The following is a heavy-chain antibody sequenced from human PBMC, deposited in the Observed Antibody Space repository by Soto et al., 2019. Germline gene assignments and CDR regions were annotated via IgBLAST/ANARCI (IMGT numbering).Heavy chain of an antibody. V-gene: IGHV1-3*01. CDR1: GYTFTSYA. CDR3: ARVWRYSSSWYGNWFDP. Sequence: ASVKVSCKASGYTFTSYAMHWVRQAPGQRLEWMGWTNAGNGNTKYSQKFQGRVTITRDTSASTAYMELSSLRSEDTAVYYCARVWRYSSSWYGNWFDPWGQGTLVTVSS. D-gene: IGHD6-13*01. J-gene: IGHJ5*02. CDR2: TNAGNGNT.